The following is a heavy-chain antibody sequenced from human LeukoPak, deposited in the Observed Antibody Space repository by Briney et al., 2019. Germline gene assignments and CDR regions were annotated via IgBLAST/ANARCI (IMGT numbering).Heavy chain of an antibody. CDR3: TSGSYYGTGSFDI. J-gene: IGHJ3*02. Sequence: PGGSLRLSCAAYGFTFSKTFMSWVRQAPGKGLEWVARIRSATAGGTAEYAEPVEGRFVVSRDDSKSKLYLQLNSLKIEDTAIYYCTSGSYYGTGSFDIWGQGAMVTVSS. CDR1: GFTFSKTF. CDR2: IRSATAGGTA. V-gene: IGHV3-15*01. D-gene: IGHD1-26*01.